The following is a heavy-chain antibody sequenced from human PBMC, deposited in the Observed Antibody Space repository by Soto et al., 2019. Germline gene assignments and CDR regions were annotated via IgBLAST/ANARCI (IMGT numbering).Heavy chain of an antibody. CDR3: ARLKLEPTKAPSAFDI. V-gene: IGHV3-21*01. Sequence: AGSLRQCCVSSECVYRGYSLNRDSQAPGKGLEWVSSISSSSSYIYYADSVKGRFTISRDNAKNSLYLQMNSLRAEDTAVYYCARLKLEPTKAPSAFDIWGQGTMVTVSS. J-gene: IGHJ3*02. D-gene: IGHD1-1*01. CDR2: ISSSSSYI. CDR1: ECVYRGYS.